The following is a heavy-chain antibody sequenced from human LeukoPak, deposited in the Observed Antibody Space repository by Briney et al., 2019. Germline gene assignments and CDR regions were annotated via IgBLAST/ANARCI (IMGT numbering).Heavy chain of an antibody. D-gene: IGHD3-16*01. CDR1: GFTVSSNY. Sequence: PGGSLRLSCAASGFTVSSNYMAWVRQAPGKGPEWVSVIYSGGTIYYADSVKGRFTISRDNAKNSLYLQMNSLRAEDTAVYYCARESHFGDYWGQGTLVTVSS. CDR3: ARESHFGDY. J-gene: IGHJ4*02. V-gene: IGHV3-53*01. CDR2: IYSGGTI.